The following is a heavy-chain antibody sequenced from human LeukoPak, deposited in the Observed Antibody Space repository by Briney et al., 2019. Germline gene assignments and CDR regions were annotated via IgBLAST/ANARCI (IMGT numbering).Heavy chain of an antibody. CDR3: ARLDYYDYVWGSYSYYYYMDV. V-gene: IGHV1-2*02. CDR2: INPNSGGT. Sequence: ASVKVSCKASGYTFTGYYMHWVRQAPGQGLEWMGWINPNSGGTNYAQKFQGRVTMTRDTSISTAYMELRSLRSDDTAVYYCARLDYYDYVWGSYSYYYYMDVWGKGTTVTVSS. D-gene: IGHD3-16*01. CDR1: GYTFTGYY. J-gene: IGHJ6*03.